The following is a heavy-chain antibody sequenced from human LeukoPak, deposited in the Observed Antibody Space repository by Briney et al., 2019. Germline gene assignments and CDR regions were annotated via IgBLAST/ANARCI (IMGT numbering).Heavy chain of an antibody. Sequence: GESLKISCKGSGYSFTSYWIGWVRQMPGKGLEWMGSIYPGDSDTRDSPSFQGQVTISADKSISTAYLQWSSLKASDTAMYYCARQFQNSSGWTYYYYYYGMDVWGQGTTVTVSS. CDR2: IYPGDSDT. CDR3: ARQFQNSSGWTYYYYYYGMDV. D-gene: IGHD6-19*01. V-gene: IGHV5-51*01. CDR1: GYSFTSYW. J-gene: IGHJ6*02.